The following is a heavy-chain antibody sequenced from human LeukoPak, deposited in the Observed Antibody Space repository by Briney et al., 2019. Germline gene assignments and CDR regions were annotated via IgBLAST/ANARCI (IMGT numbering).Heavy chain of an antibody. V-gene: IGHV1-18*01. J-gene: IGHJ4*02. CDR2: ISAYNGNT. Sequence: ASVKVSCKASGYTFTSYGISWVRQAPGQGLEWMGWISAYNGNTNYAQKPQGRVTMTTDTSTCTAYMELRSLRSDDTAVYYCARDSPQYSSSNYFDYWGQGTLVTVSS. CDR3: ARDSPQYSSSNYFDY. CDR1: GYTFTSYG. D-gene: IGHD6-6*01.